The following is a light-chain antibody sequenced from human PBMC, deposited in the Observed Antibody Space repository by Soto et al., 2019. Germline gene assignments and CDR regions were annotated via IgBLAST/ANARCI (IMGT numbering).Light chain of an antibody. Sequence: QLVLTQSSSASASLGSSVTLTCTLSSGHSSYIIEWHQQQPGKAPRYLMKLEGSGSYNKGSGVPDRFSGSSSGADRYLTISNLQFEDEADYYCETWDSNTRVFGGGTKLTVL. CDR2: LEGSGSY. CDR1: SGHSSYI. J-gene: IGLJ2*01. V-gene: IGLV4-60*02. CDR3: ETWDSNTRV.